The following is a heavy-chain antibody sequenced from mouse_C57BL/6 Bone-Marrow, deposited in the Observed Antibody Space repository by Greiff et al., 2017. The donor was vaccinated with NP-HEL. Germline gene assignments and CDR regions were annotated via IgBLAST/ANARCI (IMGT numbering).Heavy chain of an antibody. J-gene: IGHJ4*01. CDR1: GYTFTDYY. Sequence: QVQLQQSGAELVRPGASVKLSCKASGYTFTDYYITWVKQRPGQGLEWIARIYPGSGNTYYNEKFKGKATLTAEKSSSTAYMQLSSLTSEDSAVYVCARKNLDSSGRYYYAMDYWGQGTAVTVSA. V-gene: IGHV1-76*01. CDR3: ARKNLDSSGRYYYAMDY. D-gene: IGHD3-2*02. CDR2: IYPGSGNT.